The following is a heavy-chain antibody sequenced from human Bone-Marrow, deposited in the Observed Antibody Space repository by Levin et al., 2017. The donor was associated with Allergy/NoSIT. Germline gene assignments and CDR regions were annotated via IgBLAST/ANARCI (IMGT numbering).Heavy chain of an antibody. D-gene: IGHD3-22*01. J-gene: IGHJ5*02. CDR1: GFTFSDHY. Sequence: GGSLRLSCAASGFTFSDHYMDWVRQAPGKGLEWVGRSGSKANSYTTAYAVSVRGRFTISRDDSTNSLYLQMNSLKTEDTAVYYCVPAGDYDSSGFWFDWFGPWGQGTLVTVSS. CDR2: SGSKANSYTT. CDR3: VPAGDYDSSGFWFDWFGP. V-gene: IGHV3-72*01.